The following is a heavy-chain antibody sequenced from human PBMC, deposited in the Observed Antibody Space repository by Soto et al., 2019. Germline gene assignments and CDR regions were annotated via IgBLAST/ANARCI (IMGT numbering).Heavy chain of an antibody. Sequence: PSETLSLTCTVSGGSISSGGYYWSWIRQHPGKGLEWIGYIYYSGSTYYNPSLKSRVTISVDTSKNQFSLKLSSVTAADTAVYYCARDRSAEGRFLGWFDPWGQGTLVTVSS. CDR3: ARDRSAEGRFLGWFDP. CDR1: GGSISSGGYY. V-gene: IGHV4-31*03. CDR2: IYYSGST. D-gene: IGHD3-3*01. J-gene: IGHJ5*02.